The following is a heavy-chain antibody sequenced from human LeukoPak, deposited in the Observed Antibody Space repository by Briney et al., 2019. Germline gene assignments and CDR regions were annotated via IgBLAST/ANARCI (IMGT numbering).Heavy chain of an antibody. D-gene: IGHD3-3*01. Sequence: ASVKVPCKASGYTFTSYYMHWVRQAPGQGLEWMGIINPSGGSTSYAQKFQGRVTMTRDTSTSTVYMELSSLRSEDTAVYYCARDDYDFWSGHPVYYFDYWGQGTLVTVSS. CDR2: INPSGGST. CDR3: ARDDYDFWSGHPVYYFDY. V-gene: IGHV1-46*01. J-gene: IGHJ4*02. CDR1: GYTFTSYY.